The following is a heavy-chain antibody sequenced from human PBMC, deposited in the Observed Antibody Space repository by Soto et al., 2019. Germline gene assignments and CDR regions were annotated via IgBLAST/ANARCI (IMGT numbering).Heavy chain of an antibody. CDR3: ARESEDLTSNFDY. CDR2: VSSTTNYI. CDR1: GFTFSRYS. J-gene: IGHJ4*02. V-gene: IGHV3-21*01. Sequence: LRLSCAASGFTFSRYSMNWVRQAPGKGLEWVSSVSSTTNYIYYADSMKGRFTVSRDNAKNSVYLDMNSLSAEDTAVYYCARESEDLTSNFDYWGQGALVTVSS.